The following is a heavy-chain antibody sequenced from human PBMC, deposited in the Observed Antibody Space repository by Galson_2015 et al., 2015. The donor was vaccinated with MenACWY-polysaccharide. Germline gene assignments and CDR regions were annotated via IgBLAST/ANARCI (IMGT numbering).Heavy chain of an antibody. CDR2: ISYDATNK. D-gene: IGHD2-2*01. CDR1: GFTFSSYA. Sequence: SLRLSCAASGFTFSSYAIHWVRQAPGKGLDWVAVISYDATNKYCGDSVEGRFTISRDNSKNTLYLQMNSLRGEDTAVYYCARSYCSRTTCYGMDVWGQGTTVTVSS. J-gene: IGHJ6*02. CDR3: ARSYCSRTTCYGMDV. V-gene: IGHV3-30-3*01.